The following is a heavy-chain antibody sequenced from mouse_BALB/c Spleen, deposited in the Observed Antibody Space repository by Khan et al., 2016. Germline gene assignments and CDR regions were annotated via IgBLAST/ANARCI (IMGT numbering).Heavy chain of an antibody. Sequence: QVQLKESGPGLVAPSQSLSITCTVSGFSLTSYGVHWVRQPPGKGLEWLGVIWAGGSTNYNSALMSRLSISKDNSKSQVFLKMNSLQTDDTAMYXCARDGRQLGQRTWFAYWGQGTLVTVSA. D-gene: IGHD3-2*01. CDR1: GFSLTSYG. V-gene: IGHV2-9*02. CDR3: ARDGRQLGQRTWFAY. J-gene: IGHJ3*01. CDR2: IWAGGST.